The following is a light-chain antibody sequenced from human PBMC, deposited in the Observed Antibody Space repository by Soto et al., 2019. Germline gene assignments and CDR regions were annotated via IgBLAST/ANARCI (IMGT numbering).Light chain of an antibody. CDR2: DVS. J-gene: IGLJ2*01. CDR1: SSDVGGYNY. CDR3: RSSNSSSTL. V-gene: IGLV2-14*01. Sequence: QSALTQPASVSGSPGQSITISCTGTSSDVGGYNYVSWYQQHPGKAPKLMIYDVSNRPSGVSNRFSGSKSGNTASLTFSGLQADDAAYYYCRSSNSSSTLFGGGTKLTVL.